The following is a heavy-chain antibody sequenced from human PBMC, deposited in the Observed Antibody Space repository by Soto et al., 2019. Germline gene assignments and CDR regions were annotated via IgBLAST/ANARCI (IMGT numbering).Heavy chain of an antibody. V-gene: IGHV4-61*01. J-gene: IGHJ4*02. D-gene: IGHD6-6*01. Sequence: SETLSLTCTVSGGSISSSSYYWSWIRQPPGKGLEWIGYIYYSGSTNYNPSLKSRVTISVDTSKNQFSLNLRSMSPADTAVYYCARVGGLAARTFDYWGPGTLVTVSS. CDR3: ARVGGLAARTFDY. CDR2: IYYSGST. CDR1: GGSISSSSYY.